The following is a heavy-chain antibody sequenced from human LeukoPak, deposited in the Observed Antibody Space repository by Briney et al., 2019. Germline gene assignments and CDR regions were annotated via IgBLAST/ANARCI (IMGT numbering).Heavy chain of an antibody. CDR1: GYTFTSYG. D-gene: IGHD1-26*01. Sequence: GASVKVSCKASGYTFTSYGISWVRQAPGQGLEWMGWISAYNGNTNYAQKLQGRVTMTTDTSTSTAYMELRSLRSDDTAVYYCAYAYSGRGPDAFDIWGQGTMVTVSS. CDR2: ISAYNGNT. J-gene: IGHJ3*02. V-gene: IGHV1-18*01. CDR3: AYAYSGRGPDAFDI.